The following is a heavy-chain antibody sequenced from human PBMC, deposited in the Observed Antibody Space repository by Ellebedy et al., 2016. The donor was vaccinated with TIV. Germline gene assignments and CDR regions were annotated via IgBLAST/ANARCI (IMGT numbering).Heavy chain of an antibody. D-gene: IGHD3-10*01. V-gene: IGHV4-59*01. CDR2: IYYSGST. CDR1: GGSISSYY. J-gene: IGHJ4*02. CDR3: ARGTTYYYGSGSYYLDY. Sequence: SETLSLXCTVSGGSISSYYWSWIRQPPGKGLEWIGYIYYSGSTNYNPSLKSRVTISVDTSKNQFSLKLSSVTAADTAVYYCARGTTYYYGSGSYYLDYWGQGTLVTVSS.